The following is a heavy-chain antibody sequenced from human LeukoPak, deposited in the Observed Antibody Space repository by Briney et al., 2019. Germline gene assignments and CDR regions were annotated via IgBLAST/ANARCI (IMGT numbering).Heavy chain of an antibody. CDR3: AIGTRGDYVYHRGNFRRMVYYYYMDV. V-gene: IGHV4-59*01. Sequence: SETLSLTCTVSGGSISSYYWSWIRQPPGKGLEWIGYIYYSGSTNHNPSLKSRVTISVDTSKNQFSLKLSSVTAADTAVYYCAIGTRGDYVYHRGNFRRMVYYYYMDVWGKGTTVTVSS. CDR2: IYYSGST. CDR1: GGSISSYY. D-gene: IGHD4-17*01. J-gene: IGHJ6*03.